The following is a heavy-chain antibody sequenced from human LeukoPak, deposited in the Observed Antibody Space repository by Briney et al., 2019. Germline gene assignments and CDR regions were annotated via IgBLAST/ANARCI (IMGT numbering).Heavy chain of an antibody. V-gene: IGHV1-2*02. CDR1: GYTFTGYY. CDR2: INPNSGGT. Sequence: ASVKVSCKASGYTFTGYYMHWVRQAPGQGLEWMGWINPNSGGTNYAQKFQGRVTMTRDTSISTAYMGLSRLRSDDTAVYYCAREYDYVWGSYRDPNWFDPWGQGTLVTVSS. D-gene: IGHD3-16*02. J-gene: IGHJ5*02. CDR3: AREYDYVWGSYRDPNWFDP.